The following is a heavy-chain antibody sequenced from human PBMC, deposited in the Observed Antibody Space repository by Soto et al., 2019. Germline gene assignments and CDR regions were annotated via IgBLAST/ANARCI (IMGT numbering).Heavy chain of an antibody. CDR2: IFYLGSS. J-gene: IGHJ5*02. Sequence: PWETLSLTCTVSGDSIISSDFYWGWVRQPPGKGLEWIGSIFYLGSSYYNPSLKSRVTMSVDTSKNQFSLRLRSVTAADTALYFCARHSLALRKNSWFDPWGQGIMVTVSS. V-gene: IGHV4-39*01. D-gene: IGHD3-3*02. CDR1: GDSIISSDFY. CDR3: ARHSLALRKNSWFDP.